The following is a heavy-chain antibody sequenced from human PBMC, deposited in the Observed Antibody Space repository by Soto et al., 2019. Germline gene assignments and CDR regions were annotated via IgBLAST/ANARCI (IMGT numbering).Heavy chain of an antibody. Sequence: EVHLVESGGDLVQPGGSLRLSCAASGFSFSSFSMNWVRQAPGKGLEWVSYISGGGTTTYYADSVKGRFTISRDDANNSLYLQMNSLQAEDTAVYYCARLGDYGSGSYWGQGTLVTVSS. D-gene: IGHD3-10*01. CDR2: ISGGGTTT. V-gene: IGHV3-48*04. J-gene: IGHJ4*02. CDR1: GFSFSSFS. CDR3: ARLGDYGSGSY.